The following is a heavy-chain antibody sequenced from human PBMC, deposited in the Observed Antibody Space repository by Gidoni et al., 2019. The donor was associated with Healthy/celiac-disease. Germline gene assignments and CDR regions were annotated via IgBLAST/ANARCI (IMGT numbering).Heavy chain of an antibody. V-gene: IGHV1-69*09. CDR1: VGTFSSYA. Sequence: QVQLVQSGAEVKKPGSSVKVSCKASVGTFSSYAFSWVRQAPGQGLEWMGRIIPILGIANYAQKFQGRVTITADKSTSTAYMELSSLRSEDTAVYYCARDRRTTVSSYYYYGMDVWGQGTTVTVSS. D-gene: IGHD4-4*01. CDR2: IIPILGIA. CDR3: ARDRRTTVSSYYYYGMDV. J-gene: IGHJ6*02.